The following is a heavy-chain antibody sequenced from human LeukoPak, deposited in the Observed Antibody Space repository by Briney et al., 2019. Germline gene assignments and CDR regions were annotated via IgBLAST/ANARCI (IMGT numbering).Heavy chain of an antibody. J-gene: IGHJ6*03. CDR1: GFTFSTYD. CDR3: ARATVIGNAPVPGYMDV. D-gene: IGHD2-21*01. Sequence: GGSLRLSCAASGFTFSTYDMHWVRQASGKGLEWVSSNGTIGDTFYPGSVKGRFTISRENAKNSLYLQMNGLRAGDTAVYYCARATVIGNAPVPGYMDVWGKGTTVTVSS. V-gene: IGHV3-13*01. CDR2: NGTIGDT.